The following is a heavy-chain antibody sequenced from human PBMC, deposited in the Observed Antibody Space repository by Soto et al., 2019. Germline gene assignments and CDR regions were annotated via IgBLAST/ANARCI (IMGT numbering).Heavy chain of an antibody. Sequence: GGSLRLSCAASGFTFSSYAMHWVRQAPGKGLEWVAVISYDGSNKYYADSVKGRFTISRDNSKNTLYLQMSSLRAEDTAVYYCARDYYRFNSGYGFSMEVWGQGTTVTVSS. CDR3: ARDYYRFNSGYGFSMEV. D-gene: IGHD5-12*01. CDR1: GFTFSSYA. V-gene: IGHV3-30-3*01. J-gene: IGHJ6*02. CDR2: ISYDGSNK.